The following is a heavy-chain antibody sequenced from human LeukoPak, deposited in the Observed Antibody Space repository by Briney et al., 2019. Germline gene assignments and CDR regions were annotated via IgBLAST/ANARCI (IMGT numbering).Heavy chain of an antibody. CDR1: GYTFTSYD. CDR3: ARVLRYFDWQFDY. CDR2: MNPNSGNT. Sequence: ASVKVSCKASGYTFTSYDINWVRQATGQRLEWMGWMNPNSGNTGYAQKFQGRVTMTRNTSISTAYMELSSLRSEDTAVYYCARVLRYFDWQFDYWGQGTLVTVSS. D-gene: IGHD3-9*01. V-gene: IGHV1-8*01. J-gene: IGHJ4*02.